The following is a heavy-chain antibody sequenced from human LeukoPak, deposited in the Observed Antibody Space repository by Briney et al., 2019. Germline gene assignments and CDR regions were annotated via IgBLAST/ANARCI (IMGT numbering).Heavy chain of an antibody. J-gene: IGHJ4*02. V-gene: IGHV4-38-2*02. CDR2: IYHSGST. Sequence: SETLSLTCTVSGYSISSGYYWGWIRPPPGKGLEWIGSIYHSGSTYYNPSLKSRVTISVDTSKNQFSLKLSSVTAADTAVYYCARVLRFSYFDYWGQGTLVTVSS. CDR3: ARVLRFSYFDY. D-gene: IGHD3-3*01. CDR1: GYSISSGYY.